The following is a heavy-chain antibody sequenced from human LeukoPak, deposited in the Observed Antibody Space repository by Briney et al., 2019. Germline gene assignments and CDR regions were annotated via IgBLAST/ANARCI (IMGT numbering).Heavy chain of an antibody. CDR3: ARDYRVSYGSGSYYNPFDP. CDR2: INGDGSST. D-gene: IGHD3-10*01. Sequence: GGSLRLSCAASGFTFSSYWMHWVRQAPGKGQVWVARINGDGSSTSYADSVKGRFTISRDNAKTTLYLQMNSLRAEDTAVYYCARDYRVSYGSGSYYNPFDPWGQGTLVTVSS. V-gene: IGHV3-74*01. J-gene: IGHJ5*02. CDR1: GFTFSSYW.